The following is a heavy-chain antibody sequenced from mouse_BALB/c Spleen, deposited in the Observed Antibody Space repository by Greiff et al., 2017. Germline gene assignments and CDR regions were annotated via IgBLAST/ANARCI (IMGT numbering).Heavy chain of an antibody. J-gene: IGHJ4*01. V-gene: IGHV5-6-5*01. Sequence: EVKLMESGGGLVKPGGSLKLSCAASGFTFSSYAMSWVRQTPEKRLEWVASISSGGSTYYPDSVKGRFTISRDNARNILYLQMSSLRSEDTAMYYCARVDYDEGYYAMDYWGQGTSVTVSS. CDR3: ARVDYDEGYYAMDY. CDR2: ISSGGST. CDR1: GFTFSSYA. D-gene: IGHD2-4*01.